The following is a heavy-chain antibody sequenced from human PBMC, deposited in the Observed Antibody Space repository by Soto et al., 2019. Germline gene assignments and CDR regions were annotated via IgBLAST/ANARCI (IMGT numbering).Heavy chain of an antibody. CDR2: ISGSGGNA. V-gene: IGHV3-23*01. Sequence: EVQLLESGGGLVQPGGSLRLSCAASGFTFGSYAMSWVRQAPGKGLEWVSTISGSGGNAYYADSVKGRFSISRDNSKNTLRLQMNSLRADDTAVYYCAKDGASGSYPPYYYFGMDVWGQGTTVTVSS. D-gene: IGHD1-26*01. J-gene: IGHJ6*02. CDR1: GFTFGSYA. CDR3: AKDGASGSYPPYYYFGMDV.